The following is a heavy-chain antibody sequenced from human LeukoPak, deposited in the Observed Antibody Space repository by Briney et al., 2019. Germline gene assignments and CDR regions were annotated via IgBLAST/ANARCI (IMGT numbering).Heavy chain of an antibody. D-gene: IGHD4-23*01. CDR1: GFTFSSYS. CDR3: ARSYGGKRNYFDY. Sequence: PGGSLRLSCAASGFTFSSYSMNWVRQAPGKGLEWVSSISSSSSYIYYADSVKGRFTISRDNAKNSLYLQMNSLRAGDTAVYYCARSYGGKRNYFDYWGQGTLVTVSS. CDR2: ISSSSSYI. J-gene: IGHJ4*02. V-gene: IGHV3-21*01.